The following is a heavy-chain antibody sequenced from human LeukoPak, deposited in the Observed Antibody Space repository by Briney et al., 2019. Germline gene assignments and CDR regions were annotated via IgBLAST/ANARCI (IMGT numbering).Heavy chain of an antibody. D-gene: IGHD3-10*01. CDR2: ISSSSSYI. J-gene: IGHJ6*02. V-gene: IGHV3-21*01. CDR3: AGGSGPPVYYYYGMDV. Sequence: GGSLRLSCAASGFTFSSYSMNWVRQAPGKGLEWVSSISSSSSYIYYADSVKGRFTISRDNAKNSLYLQMNSLRAEDTAVYYCAGGSGPPVYYYYGMDVWGQGTTVTVSS. CDR1: GFTFSSYS.